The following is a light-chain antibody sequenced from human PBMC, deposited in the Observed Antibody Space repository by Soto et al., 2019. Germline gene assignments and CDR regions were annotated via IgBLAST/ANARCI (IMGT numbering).Light chain of an antibody. V-gene: IGLV2-14*01. CDR3: ISYKTDDTFV. CDR2: EAT. CDR1: RRDIGASNS. Sequence: QSVLTQPASVSGSPGQSITISCAGTRRDIGASNSVSWYQHLPGRPPTLIIYEATNRPSGVSERFSGSKTGDTASLTISGLQADDEAEYFCISYKTDDTFVFGSGTKLTVL. J-gene: IGLJ1*01.